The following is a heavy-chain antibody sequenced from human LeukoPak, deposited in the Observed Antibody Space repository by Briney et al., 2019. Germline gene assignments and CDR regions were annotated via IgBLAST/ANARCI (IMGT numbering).Heavy chain of an antibody. J-gene: IGHJ4*02. Sequence: PGGSLRLPCAVSGITLSNYGMSWVRQAPGKGLVWVADICASGGGTNYADSVKGRFTISRDNPKNTLYLQMSSLRAEDTAVYFCAKRGVVIRVILVGFHKEAYYFDSWGQGALVTVSS. CDR2: ICASGGGT. D-gene: IGHD3-10*01. CDR3: AKRGVVIRVILVGFHKEAYYFDS. CDR1: GITLSNYG. V-gene: IGHV3-23*01.